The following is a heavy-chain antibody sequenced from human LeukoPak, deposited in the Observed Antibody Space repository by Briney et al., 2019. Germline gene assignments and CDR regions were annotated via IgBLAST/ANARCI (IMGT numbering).Heavy chain of an antibody. CDR1: GGSISSYY. D-gene: IGHD2-15*01. V-gene: IGHV4-59*08. CDR3: ARRTVGAVGYYYYGMDV. Sequence: PSETLSLTCTVSGGSISSYYWSWIRQPPGKGLEWIGYIYYSGSTNYNPSLKSRVIISVDTSKNQFSLKLSSVTAADTAVYYCARRTVGAVGYYYYGMDVWGQGTTVTVSS. CDR2: IYYSGST. J-gene: IGHJ6*02.